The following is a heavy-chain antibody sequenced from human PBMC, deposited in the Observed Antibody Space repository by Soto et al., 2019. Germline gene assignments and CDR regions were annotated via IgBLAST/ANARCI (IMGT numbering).Heavy chain of an antibody. CDR2: INPNSGGT. D-gene: IGHD3-10*01. Sequence: QVQLVQSGAEVKKPGASVKVSCKASGYTFTGYYMHWVRQAPGQGLEWMGWINPNSGGTNYAQKFQGRVTMTRDTSISTAYMELSRLRSDDTAVYYCARDTTLLWFGELTPYYYYGMDVWGPGTTVTVSS. J-gene: IGHJ6*02. V-gene: IGHV1-2*02. CDR3: ARDTTLLWFGELTPYYYYGMDV. CDR1: GYTFTGYY.